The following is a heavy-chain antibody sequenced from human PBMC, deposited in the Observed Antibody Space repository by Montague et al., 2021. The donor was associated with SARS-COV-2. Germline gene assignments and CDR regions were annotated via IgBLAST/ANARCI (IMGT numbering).Heavy chain of an antibody. J-gene: IGHJ4*02. Sequence: SETLSLTCTVSGGAISTSSFPWGWVRQSPGKGLEWIATIYFSGSAYYNPSLKSRVSISIDTSKNKFSLQLTSVTAADTAVYYCARHAPFSDNYRRYSFNFDFWGQGTLVTVSS. CDR1: GGAISTSSFP. CDR3: ARHAPFSDNYRRYSFNFDF. V-gene: IGHV4-39*01. D-gene: IGHD1-1*01. CDR2: IYFSGSA.